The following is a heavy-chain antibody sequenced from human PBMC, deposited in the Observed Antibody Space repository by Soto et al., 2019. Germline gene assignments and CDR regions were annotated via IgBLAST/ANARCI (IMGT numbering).Heavy chain of an antibody. CDR2: IKSKTDGGTT. D-gene: IGHD4-4*01. J-gene: IGHJ4*02. CDR1: GFTFSNAW. CDR3: TTLNDYSNSNFDY. V-gene: IGHV3-15*01. Sequence: EVQLVESGGGLVKPGGSLRLSCAASGFTFSNAWMSWVRQAPGKGLEWVGRIKSKTDGGTTDYAAPVKGRFTISRDDSKNTLYLQMNSLKTEDTAVYYCTTLNDYSNSNFDYWGQGTLVTVSS.